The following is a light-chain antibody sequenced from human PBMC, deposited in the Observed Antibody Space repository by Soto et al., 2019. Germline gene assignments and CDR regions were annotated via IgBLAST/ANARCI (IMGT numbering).Light chain of an antibody. CDR1: QSVGTY. V-gene: IGKV3-11*01. CDR3: HQRQSWPRT. Sequence: DTVVTQSPGTLSLSSWERASLSVMASQSVGTYLAWYQQKPGQAPRLLIYDASNRATGIAPRFRGSGSGTDFTLTISSVEPEDFAVYICHQRQSWPRTFGQGTKVDIK. CDR2: DAS. J-gene: IGKJ1*01.